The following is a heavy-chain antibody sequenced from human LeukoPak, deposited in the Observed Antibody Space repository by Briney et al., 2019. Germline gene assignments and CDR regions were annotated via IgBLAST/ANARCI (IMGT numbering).Heavy chain of an antibody. Sequence: GESLKISCKGSGYSFTSYWIGWVRQMPGKGLEWMGIIYPGDSDTRYSPSFQGQVTMTADKSIGTAYLQWSSLKASDTATYYCARQGLGGGDGSGAFDIWGQGTMVTVSS. J-gene: IGHJ3*02. D-gene: IGHD2-21*02. V-gene: IGHV5-51*01. CDR2: IYPGDSDT. CDR3: ARQGLGGGDGSGAFDI. CDR1: GYSFTSYW.